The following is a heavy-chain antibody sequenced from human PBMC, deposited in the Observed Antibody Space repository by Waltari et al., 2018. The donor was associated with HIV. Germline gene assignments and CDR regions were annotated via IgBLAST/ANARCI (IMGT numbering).Heavy chain of an antibody. J-gene: IGHJ4*02. CDR3: ARQPAPDSTWFQIYFDY. D-gene: IGHD6-13*01. CDR1: DFSISSAHY. CDR2: VFHSGST. V-gene: IGHV4-38-2*01. Sequence: QVQLQESGPGLVKPSDTLSLTCAVSDFSISSAHYWGWIRQSPGKGLEWIGSVFHSGSTFYKPSFKSRVSISVDTSKNQFSLKLTSVTAADTAVYYCARQPAPDSTWFQIYFDYWGQGTVVTVSS.